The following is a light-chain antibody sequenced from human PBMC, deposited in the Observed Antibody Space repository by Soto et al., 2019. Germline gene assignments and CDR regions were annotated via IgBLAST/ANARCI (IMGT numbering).Light chain of an antibody. CDR3: QQTYGPSEIT. CDR1: QGISSY. Sequence: IQLTQSPSSLSGSVGDRFTITCRASQGISSYLAWYQQKPGKAPKLLIYAASTLQSGVPSRFSGSGSGTDFTLTISSLQPEDFATYYCQQTYGPSEITFGQGTRLEIK. V-gene: IGKV1-9*01. J-gene: IGKJ5*01. CDR2: AAS.